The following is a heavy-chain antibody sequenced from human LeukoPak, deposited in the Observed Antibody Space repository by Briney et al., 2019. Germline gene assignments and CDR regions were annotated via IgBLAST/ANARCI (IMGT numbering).Heavy chain of an antibody. CDR3: AREGFRVDPDY. J-gene: IGHJ4*02. V-gene: IGHV4-38-2*02. CDR2: IYHSGST. Sequence: SETLSLTCAVSGYSISSGYYWGWIRQPPGRGLEWIGSIYHSGSTYYNPSLKSRVTISVDTSKNQFSLKLSSVTAADTAVYYCAREGFRVDPDYWGQGTLVTVSS. CDR1: GYSISSGYY.